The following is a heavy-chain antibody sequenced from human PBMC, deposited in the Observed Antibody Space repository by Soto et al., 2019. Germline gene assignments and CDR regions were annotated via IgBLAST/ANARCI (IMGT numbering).Heavy chain of an antibody. D-gene: IGHD2-15*01. Sequence: GSLRLSCAASGFTFSSYGMHWVRQAPCKGLEWVAVIWYDGSNKYYADSVKGRFTISRDNSKNTLYLQMNSLRAEDTAVYYCARDQAYCSGGSCYPLYWGQGTLVTVSS. CDR2: IWYDGSNK. CDR1: GFTFSSYG. J-gene: IGHJ4*02. V-gene: IGHV3-33*01. CDR3: ARDQAYCSGGSCYPLY.